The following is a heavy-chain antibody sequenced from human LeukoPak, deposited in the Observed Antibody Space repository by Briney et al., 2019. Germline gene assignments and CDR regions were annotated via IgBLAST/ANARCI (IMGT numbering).Heavy chain of an antibody. J-gene: IGHJ4*02. Sequence: PSETLSLTCTVSGGSISSYYWSWIRQPPGKGLEWIGYISYSGSTYYNPSLKSRVTISVDTSKNQFSLKLSSVTAADTAVYYCARVDRYDIYFDYWGQGTLVTVSS. D-gene: IGHD3-9*01. V-gene: IGHV4-59*12. CDR3: ARVDRYDIYFDY. CDR1: GGSISSYY. CDR2: ISYSGST.